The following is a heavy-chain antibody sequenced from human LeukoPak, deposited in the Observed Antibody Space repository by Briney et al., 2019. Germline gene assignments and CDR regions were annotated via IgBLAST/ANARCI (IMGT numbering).Heavy chain of an antibody. CDR1: GGSISSYY. V-gene: IGHV4-59*01. Sequence: PSETLSLTCTVSGGSISSYYWSWIRQPPGKGLEWIGYTYYSGSTNYNPSLKSRVTISVDTSKNQFSLKLSSVTAADTAVYYCARHYGDYPFDYWGQGTLVTVSS. CDR3: ARHYGDYPFDY. J-gene: IGHJ4*02. CDR2: TYYSGST. D-gene: IGHD4-17*01.